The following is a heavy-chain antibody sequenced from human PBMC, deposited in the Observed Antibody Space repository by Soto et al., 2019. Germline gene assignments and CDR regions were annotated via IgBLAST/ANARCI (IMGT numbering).Heavy chain of an antibody. CDR1: GYTFTSYA. V-gene: IGHV1-3*01. CDR2: TNAGNGNT. D-gene: IGHD5-18*01. J-gene: IGHJ4*02. CDR3: ARGGSGYSYGLGY. Sequence: QVQLVQSGAEVKKPGASVKVSCKASGYTFTSYAMHWVRQAPGQRLEWMGWTNAGNGNTKYSQKFQGRVTITRDKSASTAYMELSSLRSEDTAVYYCARGGSGYSYGLGYWGQGTLVTVSS.